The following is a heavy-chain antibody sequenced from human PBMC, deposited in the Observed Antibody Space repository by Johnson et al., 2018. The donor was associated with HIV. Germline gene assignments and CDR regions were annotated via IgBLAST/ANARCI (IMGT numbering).Heavy chain of an antibody. D-gene: IGHD6-6*01. CDR3: AKKRSVLAARLGDGFDI. V-gene: IGHV3-11*04. J-gene: IGHJ3*02. Sequence: QVQLVESGGGLIQPGGSLRLSSPASGFTISDFYMSWIRQAPGKGPEWLSYISASGSNIYYVDSVKGRFTISRDDAKNLLFLQMNSLRAEDTAVYYCAKKRSVLAARLGDGFDIWGQGTMVTVSS. CDR2: ISASGSNI. CDR1: GFTISDFY.